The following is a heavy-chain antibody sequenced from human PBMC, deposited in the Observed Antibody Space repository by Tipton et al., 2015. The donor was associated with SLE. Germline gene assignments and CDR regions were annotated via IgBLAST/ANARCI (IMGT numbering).Heavy chain of an antibody. J-gene: IGHJ4*02. CDR2: ISVNDYST. V-gene: IGHV3-23*01. CDR3: ARVDSAWYLEY. Sequence: SLRLSCAASGFTFSNFAMTWVRQAPGKGLEWVSTISVNDYSTYYADSVKGRFTISRDNAKNSLYLQMNSLRAEDTAVYYCARVDSAWYLEYWGQGTLVTVSS. D-gene: IGHD6-19*01. CDR1: GFTFSNFA.